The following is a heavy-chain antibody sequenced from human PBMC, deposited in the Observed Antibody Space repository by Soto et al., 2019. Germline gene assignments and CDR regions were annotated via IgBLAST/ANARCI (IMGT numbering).Heavy chain of an antibody. D-gene: IGHD6-13*01. CDR2: IYSGGST. V-gene: IGHV3-53*01. J-gene: IGHJ4*02. Sequence: GGSLRLSCAASGFTVSSNYMSWVRQAPGKGLEWVSVIYSGGSTYYADSVKGRFTISRDNSKNTLYLQMNSLRAEDTAVYYCASSAAAGTFGYWGQGTLVTVSS. CDR1: GFTVSSNY. CDR3: ASSAAAGTFGY.